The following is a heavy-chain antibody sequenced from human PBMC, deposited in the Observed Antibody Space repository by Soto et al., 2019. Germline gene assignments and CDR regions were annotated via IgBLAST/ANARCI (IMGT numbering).Heavy chain of an antibody. V-gene: IGHV1-46*01. D-gene: IGHD3-22*01. CDR3: ARVYYDSSGYYYANLFDD. J-gene: IGHJ4*02. CDR2: INPSGGST. CDR1: GYTFTSYY. Sequence: GASVKVSCKASGYTFTSYYMHWVRQAPGQGLEWMGIINPSGGSTSYAQKFQGRVTMTRDTSTSTVYMELSSLRSEDTAVYYCARVYYDSSGYYYANLFDDWGQGTLVPVSS.